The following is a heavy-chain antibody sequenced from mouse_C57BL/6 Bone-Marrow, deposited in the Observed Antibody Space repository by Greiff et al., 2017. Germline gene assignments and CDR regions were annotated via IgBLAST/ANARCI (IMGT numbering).Heavy chain of an antibody. CDR2: IDPEPGGT. CDR1: GYTFTDYE. J-gene: IGHJ3*01. CDR3: TREWFAY. V-gene: IGHV1-15*01. Sequence: VQLQQSGAELVRPGASVTLSCKASGYTFTDYEMHWVKQTPVHGLEWIGAIDPEPGGTAYNQKFKGKAILTADKSSSTAYMELRSLTSEDSAVYYCTREWFAYWGQGTLVTVSA.